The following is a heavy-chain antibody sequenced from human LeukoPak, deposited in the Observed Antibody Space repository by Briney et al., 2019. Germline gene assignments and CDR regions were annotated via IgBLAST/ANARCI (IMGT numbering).Heavy chain of an antibody. D-gene: IGHD6-6*01. V-gene: IGHV4-34*01. J-gene: IGHJ5*02. CDR2: INHSGST. Sequence: SETLSLTCAVYGGSFSGYYWSWIRQPPGKGLEWIGEINHSGSTNYNPSLKSRVTISVDTSKNQFSLKLSSVTAEDTAVYYCARDKSSVRPGWFDPWGQGTLVTVSS. CDR3: ARDKSSVRPGWFDP. CDR1: GGSFSGYY.